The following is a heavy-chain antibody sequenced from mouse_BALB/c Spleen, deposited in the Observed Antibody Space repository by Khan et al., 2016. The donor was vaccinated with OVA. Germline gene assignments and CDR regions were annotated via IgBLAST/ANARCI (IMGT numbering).Heavy chain of an antibody. CDR3: ARPHYVSWNMAY. V-gene: IGHV9-3-1*01. CDR1: GYTFTNFG. Sequence: QIQLVQSGPELKKPGETVKISCKASGYTFTNFGMNWVKQAPGKGLEWMGWINTYTGEPTYADDFRGRFAFSLETSASTAYLLINNLNNEDTATYCCARPHYVSWNMAYWGQGTLVTVAS. CDR2: INTYTGEP. J-gene: IGHJ4*01. D-gene: IGHD1-1*01.